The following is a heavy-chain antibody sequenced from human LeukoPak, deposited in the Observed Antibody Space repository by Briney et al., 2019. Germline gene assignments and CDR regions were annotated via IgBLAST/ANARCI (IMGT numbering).Heavy chain of an antibody. J-gene: IGHJ6*03. V-gene: IGHV4-4*07. CDR2: IYTSGST. CDR3: ARDGCSSTSCYACYYYYMDV. Sequence: PSETLSLTCTVSGGSISSYYWSWIRQPAGKGLEWIGRIYTSGSTNYNPSLKSRVTMSVDTSKNQFSLKLSSVTAADTAVYYCARDGCSSTSCYACYYYYMDVWGKGTTVTVSS. CDR1: GGSISSYY. D-gene: IGHD2-2*01.